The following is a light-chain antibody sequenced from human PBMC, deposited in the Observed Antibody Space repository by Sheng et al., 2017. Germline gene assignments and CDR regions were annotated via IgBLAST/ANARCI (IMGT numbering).Light chain of an antibody. CDR2: KDT. CDR3: YSATDNSVV. V-gene: IGLV3-27*01. CDR1: LLAKKY. Sequence: SYELTQPSSVSVSPGQTARITCSGDLLAKKYARWFQQKPGQAPVLLIYKDTVRPSGIPERFSGSTSGNTVTLTISGAQIEDEAEYHCYSATDNSVVFGGGTKLTVL. J-gene: IGLJ2*01.